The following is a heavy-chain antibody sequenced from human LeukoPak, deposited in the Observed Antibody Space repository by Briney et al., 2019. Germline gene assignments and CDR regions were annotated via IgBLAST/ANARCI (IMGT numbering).Heavy chain of an antibody. CDR2: IRYDGCNR. J-gene: IGHJ4*02. CDR3: AKDYGGFDY. V-gene: IGHV3-30*02. Sequence: EGTLRLSCVASGLTFRVYLMNRIRQAPDKGLQRVAFIRYDGCNRYFADFVKGRFTISRDNSKNTVYLQMNSLRDEDTAMYYCAKDYGGFDYWGQGTLVTVSA. CDR1: GLTFRVYL. D-gene: IGHD4-23*01.